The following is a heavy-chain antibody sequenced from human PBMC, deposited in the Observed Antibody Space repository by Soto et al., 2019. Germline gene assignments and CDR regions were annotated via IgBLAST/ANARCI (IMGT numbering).Heavy chain of an antibody. Sequence: GGSLRLSWAASGFTFSSYAMSWVRPAPGKGLEWVSAISGSGGSTYFADSVKGRFTISRDNSKNTLYLQMNSLRAEDTAVYYCAKGIAAAGYYYYYGMDVWGQGTTVTVSS. CDR2: ISGSGGST. J-gene: IGHJ6*02. D-gene: IGHD6-13*01. V-gene: IGHV3-23*01. CDR3: AKGIAAAGYYYYYGMDV. CDR1: GFTFSSYA.